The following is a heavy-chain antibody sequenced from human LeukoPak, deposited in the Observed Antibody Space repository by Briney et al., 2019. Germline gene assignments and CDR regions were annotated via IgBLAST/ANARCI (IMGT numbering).Heavy chain of an antibody. CDR2: INHSGST. Sequence: SETLSLTCAVYGGSFSGYYWSWIRQPPGKGLEWIGEINHSGSTNYNPSLKSRVTISVDTSKNQFSLKLSSVTAADTAVYYCASRPSHPWIQLWLPFDYWGQGTLVTVSS. D-gene: IGHD5-18*01. J-gene: IGHJ4*02. V-gene: IGHV4-34*01. CDR1: GGSFSGYY. CDR3: ASRPSHPWIQLWLPFDY.